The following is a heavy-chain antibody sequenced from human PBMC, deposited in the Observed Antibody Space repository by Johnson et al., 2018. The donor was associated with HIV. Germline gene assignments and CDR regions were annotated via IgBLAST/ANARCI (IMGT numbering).Heavy chain of an antibody. V-gene: IGHV3-15*01. CDR1: GFTVSSNY. CDR3: ATDEDALDI. J-gene: IGHJ3*02. CDR2: IKSNTDGGTT. Sequence: VQVLESGGGLVQPGGSLRLSCAASGFTVSSNYMSWVRQAPGKGLEWVGRIKSNTDGGTTDYAAPVKGRFTISRDDSITTLYLQMNSLKPEDTAVNYCATDEDALDIWGQGTMVTVSS.